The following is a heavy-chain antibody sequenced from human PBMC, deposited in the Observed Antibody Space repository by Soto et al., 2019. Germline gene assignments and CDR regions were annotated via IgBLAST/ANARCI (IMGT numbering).Heavy chain of an antibody. D-gene: IGHD2-15*01. Sequence: PXGSLRLSCAASGXTFSGSSMHWVRLASGKGLEWVGRIISKANSYATAYDASVKGRFTISRDDSKNTAYLQMNSMKTEDTAVYYCTSLTVVTVGVAFDIWGQGTMGTVS. J-gene: IGHJ3*02. CDR2: IISKANSYAT. CDR3: TSLTVVTVGVAFDI. V-gene: IGHV3-73*01. CDR1: GXTFSGSS.